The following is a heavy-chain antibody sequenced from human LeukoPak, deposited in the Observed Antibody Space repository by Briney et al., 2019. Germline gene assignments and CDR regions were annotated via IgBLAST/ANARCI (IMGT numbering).Heavy chain of an antibody. D-gene: IGHD1-20*01. CDR3: ARGRSLTGTDY. J-gene: IGHJ4*02. CDR1: GGSISSYY. Sequence: SETLSLTCTVSGGSISSYYWSWIRQPAGKGLEWTGRIYTSGNTYYDPSLKSRVTMSVDTSKNQFSLKLSSVTAADTAVYYCARGRSLTGTDYWGQGTLVTVSS. V-gene: IGHV4-4*07. CDR2: IYTSGNT.